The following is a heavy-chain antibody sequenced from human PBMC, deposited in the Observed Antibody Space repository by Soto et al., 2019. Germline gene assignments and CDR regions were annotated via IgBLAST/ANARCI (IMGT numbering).Heavy chain of an antibody. CDR1: GGTFSRYT. D-gene: IGHD3-9*01. CDR2: IIPILGLA. J-gene: IGHJ4*02. Sequence: AVKVSCKASGGTFSRYTISWVRQAPGKVLEWMGRIIPILGLANHAKKFPGRVTITADKSTSTAYMELSSLRSEDTAVYYCARDGAKPNYYDILPGYYTDEDYFDYWGQGTLVTVSS. V-gene: IGHV1-69*04. CDR3: ARDGAKPNYYDILPGYYTDEDYFDY.